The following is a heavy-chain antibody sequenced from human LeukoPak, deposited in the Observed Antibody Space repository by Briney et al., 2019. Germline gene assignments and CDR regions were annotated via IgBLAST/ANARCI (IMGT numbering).Heavy chain of an antibody. CDR2: IDSSSSII. J-gene: IGHJ6*03. CDR3: ARAPALRFLEYYYYYMDV. Sequence: PGGSLRLSCAASAFTFSSYSMNWVRQAPGKGLEWVSYIDSSSSIIYYADSVKGRFTISRDNAKYSLYLQMNSLRAEDTAVYYCARAPALRFLEYYYYYMDVRGTGTTVTVSS. D-gene: IGHD3-3*01. CDR1: AFTFSSYS. V-gene: IGHV3-48*01.